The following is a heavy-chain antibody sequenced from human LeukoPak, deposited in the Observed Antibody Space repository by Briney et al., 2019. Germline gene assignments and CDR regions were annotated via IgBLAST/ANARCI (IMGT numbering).Heavy chain of an antibody. D-gene: IGHD3-22*01. V-gene: IGHV3-11*05. J-gene: IGHJ4*02. Sequence: GGSLRLSCAASGFTFSDYYMSWIRRAPGKGLEWVSYISISSSYTKYADSVKGRFTISRDNAKKSLYLQMNSLRADDSAVYYCARDRAPSGFYLGDFYYWGQGALVTVSS. CDR2: ISISSSYT. CDR1: GFTFSDYY. CDR3: ARDRAPSGFYLGDFYY.